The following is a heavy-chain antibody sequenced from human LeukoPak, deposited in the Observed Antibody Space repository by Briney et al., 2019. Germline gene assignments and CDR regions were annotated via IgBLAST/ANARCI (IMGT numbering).Heavy chain of an antibody. Sequence: GGSLRLSCAASGFTFSSYGMHWVRQAPGKGLEWVAFIRYDGSNKYYADSVKGRFTISRDNSKDTLYLQMNSLRPEDTAVYYCAKGRDGYSPFDYWGQGTLVTVSS. V-gene: IGHV3-30*02. CDR2: IRYDGSNK. CDR1: GFTFSSYG. D-gene: IGHD5-24*01. CDR3: AKGRDGYSPFDY. J-gene: IGHJ4*02.